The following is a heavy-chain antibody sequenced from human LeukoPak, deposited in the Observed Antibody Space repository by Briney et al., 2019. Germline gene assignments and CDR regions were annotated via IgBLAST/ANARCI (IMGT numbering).Heavy chain of an antibody. V-gene: IGHV3-23*01. CDR1: GFTFSGHA. CDR3: AKGFLASCSGTRRYPFDH. CDR2: ISTSGGST. D-gene: IGHD2-21*01. Sequence: PGGSLRLSCAASGFTFSGHAMSWVRQAPGKGLEWVSGISTSGGSTYYGNSVKGRFTISRDNSDNTVYMQMDSLRAEDTAVYYCAKGFLASCSGTRRYPFDHWGQGTPVTVSS. J-gene: IGHJ4*02.